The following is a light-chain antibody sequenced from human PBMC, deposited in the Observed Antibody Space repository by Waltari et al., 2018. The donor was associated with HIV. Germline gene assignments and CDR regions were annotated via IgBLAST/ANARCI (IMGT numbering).Light chain of an antibody. CDR3: QQYVRSPRT. Sequence: EIVLTQSPGTLSLSPGERATLSCRASQTIRSNYIAGYQHKFGQAPRLLIYGASSRATGIPDRFSGSGSGTNFTLTISRLEPGDFGVYYCQQYVRSPRTFGRGTKVEI. V-gene: IGKV3-20*01. CDR1: QTIRSNY. J-gene: IGKJ1*01. CDR2: GAS.